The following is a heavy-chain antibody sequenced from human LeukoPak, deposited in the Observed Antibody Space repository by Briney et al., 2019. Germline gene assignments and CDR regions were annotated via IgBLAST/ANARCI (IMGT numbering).Heavy chain of an antibody. CDR1: GFTFSSYE. D-gene: IGHD6-19*01. J-gene: IGHJ4*02. V-gene: IGHV3-48*03. CDR3: ARDKKRWLEKNHPFDY. Sequence: EGSLRLSCAASGFTFSSYEMNWVRQAPGKGLEWVSYISSSGSTIYYADSVKGRFTISRDNAKNSLYLQMNSLRAEDTAVYYCARDKKRWLEKNHPFDYWGQGTLVTVSS. CDR2: ISSSGSTI.